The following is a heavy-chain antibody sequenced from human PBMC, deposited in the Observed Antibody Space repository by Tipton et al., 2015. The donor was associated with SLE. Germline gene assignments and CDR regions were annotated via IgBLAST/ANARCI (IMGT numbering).Heavy chain of an antibody. D-gene: IGHD3-22*01. Sequence: TLSLTCAVYGGSFSGYYWSWIRQPPGKGLEWIGEINHSGSTVYKPSLKSRVTISVDTSKNQFSLKLSSVTAADTAVYYCARHYYDGSAYKGYFQHWGQGTLVTVSS. CDR1: GGSFSGYY. J-gene: IGHJ1*01. CDR3: ARHYYDGSAYKGYFQH. V-gene: IGHV4-34*01. CDR2: INHSGST.